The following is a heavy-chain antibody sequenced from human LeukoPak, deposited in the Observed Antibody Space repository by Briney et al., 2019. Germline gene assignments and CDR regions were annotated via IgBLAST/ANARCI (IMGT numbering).Heavy chain of an antibody. V-gene: IGHV4-59*01. CDR3: ARVGNRRTPFDY. CDR1: GVSISSYY. D-gene: IGHD1-14*01. CDR2: IYYSGST. J-gene: IGHJ4*02. Sequence: PSETLSLTCTVSGVSISSYYWSWIRQPPGKGLEWIGYIYYSGSTNYNPSLKSRVTISVDTSKNQFSLKLRSVTAADTAVYYCARVGNRRTPFDYWGQGTLVTVSS.